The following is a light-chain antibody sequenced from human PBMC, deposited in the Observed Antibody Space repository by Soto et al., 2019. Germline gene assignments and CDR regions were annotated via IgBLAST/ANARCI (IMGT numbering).Light chain of an antibody. V-gene: IGKV1-39*01. CDR1: QNIKKY. CDR2: TAS. Sequence: DIQMTQSPASLSASVGDRVTITCRASQNIKKYLNWYQQKPGKAPNLLIYTASSLQVGFPSRFSGSGSGTDFTLTISSLQTEDFATYYWQQGFGTPLTFGGGTKVEIK. CDR3: QQGFGTPLT. J-gene: IGKJ4*01.